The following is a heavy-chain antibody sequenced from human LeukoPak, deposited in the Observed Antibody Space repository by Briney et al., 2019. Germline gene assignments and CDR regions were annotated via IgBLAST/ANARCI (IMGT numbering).Heavy chain of an antibody. V-gene: IGHV4-31*03. D-gene: IGHD2-21*02. Sequence: PSETLSLTCTVSGGSISSGGYYWSWIRQHPGKGLEWIGYIYYSGSTYYNQSLKSRVTISVDTSKNQFSLKLSSVTAADTAVYYCARDRVVVTATSSYWYFDLWGRGTLVTVSS. CDR2: IYYSGST. J-gene: IGHJ2*01. CDR3: ARDRVVVTATSSYWYFDL. CDR1: GGSISSGGYY.